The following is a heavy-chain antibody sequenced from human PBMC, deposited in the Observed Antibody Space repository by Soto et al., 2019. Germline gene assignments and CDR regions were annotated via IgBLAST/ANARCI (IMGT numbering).Heavy chain of an antibody. Sequence: GASVKVSCKASGYTFTSYYMHWVRQAPGQGLEWMGIINPSGGSTSYAQKFQGRVTMTRDTSTSTVYMELSSLRSEDTAVYYCARVLGYCSSTSCETDYYYGMDVWGQGTTVTVSS. CDR1: GYTFTSYY. J-gene: IGHJ6*02. D-gene: IGHD2-2*01. V-gene: IGHV1-46*03. CDR2: INPSGGST. CDR3: ARVLGYCSSTSCETDYYYGMDV.